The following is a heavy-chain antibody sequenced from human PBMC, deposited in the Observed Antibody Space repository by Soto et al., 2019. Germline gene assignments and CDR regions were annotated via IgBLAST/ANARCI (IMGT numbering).Heavy chain of an antibody. J-gene: IGHJ4*02. V-gene: IGHV1-18*04. CDR3: ARDYIYSGWPFGY. Sequence: QVQLVQSGAEVKKPGASVKVSCKASGYTFTSYGISWVRHAPGQGLEWMGWISADNGNTNNEQELQSRVTSTTDTSTSTAYMELRSLRSDDTAVYYCARDYIYSGWPFGYWGQGTLVTVS. D-gene: IGHD6-19*01. CDR2: ISADNGNT. CDR1: GYTFTSYG.